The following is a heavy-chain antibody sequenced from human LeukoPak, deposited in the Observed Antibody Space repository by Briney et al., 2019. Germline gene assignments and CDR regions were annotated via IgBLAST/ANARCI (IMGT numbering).Heavy chain of an antibody. V-gene: IGHV4-59*13. D-gene: IGHD5-18*01. CDR3: ARGGGYSIDY. CDR1: GGSISSYH. Sequence: SETLSLTCTVSGGSISSYHWRWIGQPPGRGVEWIGYIYYSGSTNYIPSLKSRVTISVDTSKNQFSLKLSSVTAADTAVYYCARGGGYSIDYWGQGTLVTVSS. J-gene: IGHJ4*02. CDR2: IYYSGST.